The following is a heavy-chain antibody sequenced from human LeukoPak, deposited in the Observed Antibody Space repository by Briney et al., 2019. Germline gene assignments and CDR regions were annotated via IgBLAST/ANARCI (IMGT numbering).Heavy chain of an antibody. J-gene: IGHJ4*02. V-gene: IGHV3-7*01. CDR3: SGGPGGYDY. Sequence: GGSLRLSCAASGFTFSTYWMSWVRQAPGKGLEWVANIKQDGSEKYYVDSVKGRFTISRDNAKNSLYLQMNSLRAEETAIYYWSGGPGGYDYWGQGTLGTVSS. CDR2: IKQDGSEK. D-gene: IGHD3-22*01. CDR1: GFTFSTYW.